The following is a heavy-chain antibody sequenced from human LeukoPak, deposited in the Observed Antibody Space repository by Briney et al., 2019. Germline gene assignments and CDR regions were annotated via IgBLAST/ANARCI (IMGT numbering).Heavy chain of an antibody. CDR3: APEGGYSYDY. Sequence: GGSLRLSCAVSGFAFGSEAMSWVRQSPARGLEWVASISPGGGTTYYADYVKGRFTISRDNSKNALFLQMNSLSAEDTAVYYCAPEGGYSYDYWGQGTLVTVSS. D-gene: IGHD5-18*01. J-gene: IGHJ4*02. CDR1: GFAFGSEA. CDR2: ISPGGGTT. V-gene: IGHV3-23*01.